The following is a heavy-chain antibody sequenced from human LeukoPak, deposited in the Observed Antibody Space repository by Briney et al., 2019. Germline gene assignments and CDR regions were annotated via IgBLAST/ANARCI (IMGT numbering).Heavy chain of an antibody. CDR2: ISAYNGNT. Sequence: ASVKVSCKASGFTFTSYAISWVRQAPGQGLERMGWISAYNGNTNHAQTLQGRVTMTTDTSTSTAYMELRSLRSDDTAVYYCARCSGYSGYDCYYFDYWGQGTLVTVSS. CDR3: ARCSGYSGYDCYYFDY. D-gene: IGHD5-12*01. J-gene: IGHJ4*02. CDR1: GFTFTSYA. V-gene: IGHV1-18*01.